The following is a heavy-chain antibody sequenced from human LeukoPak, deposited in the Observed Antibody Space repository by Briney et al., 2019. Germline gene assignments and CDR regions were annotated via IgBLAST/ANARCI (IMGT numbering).Heavy chain of an antibody. CDR3: GRQGYTASYYFVDY. Sequence: PSETLSLTSSVSGGSVNSYYWGWVRQPAGKGLEWIGRIYTTGTTNYSPSLRSRLTMLVDTSKNQFSLKLRSVTAADTAVYYCGRQGYTASYYFVDYWSQGTLVTVSS. D-gene: IGHD1-26*01. CDR1: GGSVNSYY. V-gene: IGHV4-4*07. CDR2: IYTTGTT. J-gene: IGHJ4*02.